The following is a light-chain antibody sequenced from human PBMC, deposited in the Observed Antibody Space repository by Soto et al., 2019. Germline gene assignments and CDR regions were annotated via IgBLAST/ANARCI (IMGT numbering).Light chain of an antibody. J-gene: IGKJ5*01. CDR1: QGISSY. CDR2: AAS. Sequence: IQLTQSPSSLSASVRDRVTITCRASQGISSYLAWYQQKPGQAPKLLIYAASTVQSGVPSRFSGSGSETDFTLTISSLQPEDFATYYCQQLNSYPITFGQGTRLEIK. CDR3: QQLNSYPIT. V-gene: IGKV1-9*01.